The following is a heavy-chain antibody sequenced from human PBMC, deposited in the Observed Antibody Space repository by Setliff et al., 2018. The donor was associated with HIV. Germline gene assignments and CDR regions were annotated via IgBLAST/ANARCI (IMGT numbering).Heavy chain of an antibody. V-gene: IGHV4-38-2*02. CDR1: GDFFSSDYY. J-gene: IGHJ2*01. Sequence: SETLSLTCTVSGDFFSSDYYWGWIRQPPGKGLEWIGSIYHSGSTYYNPSLKSRVTISVDTSKNQFSLKLSSVTAADTAVYYCARPNYGSGSYYNDYWYFDLWGRGTLVTVSS. CDR3: ARPNYGSGSYYNDYWYFDL. D-gene: IGHD3-10*01. CDR2: IYHSGST.